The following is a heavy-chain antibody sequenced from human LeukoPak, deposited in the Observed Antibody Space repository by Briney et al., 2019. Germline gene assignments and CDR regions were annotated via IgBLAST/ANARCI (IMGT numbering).Heavy chain of an antibody. CDR3: AKSRGRYYYDSSGYFN. J-gene: IGHJ4*02. Sequence: GRSLRLSCAASGFTFSSYGMHWVRQAPGKGLEWVSAISGSGGSTYYADSVKGRFTISRDNSKNTLYLQMNSLRAEDTAVYYCAKSRGRYYYDSSGYFNWGQGTLVTVSS. D-gene: IGHD3-22*01. CDR2: ISGSGGST. V-gene: IGHV3-23*01. CDR1: GFTFSSYG.